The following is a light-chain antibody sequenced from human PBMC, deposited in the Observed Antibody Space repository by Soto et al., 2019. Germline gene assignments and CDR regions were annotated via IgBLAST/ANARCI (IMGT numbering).Light chain of an antibody. CDR3: QQYGSFSPIT. J-gene: IGKJ4*01. CDR1: RSISNW. CDR2: DAS. V-gene: IGKV1-5*01. Sequence: DIQMTQSPSTLSASVGDRVTITCRASRSISNWLAWYQQRLGIAPKLLIFDASILQSGVPSRFSGSGSGTEFTLSISRLQTDDFATYYCQQYGSFSPITFGGGTKVEI.